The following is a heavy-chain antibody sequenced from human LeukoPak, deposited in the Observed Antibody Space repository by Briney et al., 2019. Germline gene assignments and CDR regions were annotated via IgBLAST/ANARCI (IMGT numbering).Heavy chain of an antibody. CDR2: IYHSGST. J-gene: IGHJ3*02. Sequence: PSGTLSLTCAVSGGSISSSNWWSWVRQPPGKGLEWIGEIYHSGSTNYNPSLKSRVTISVDKSKNQFSLKLSSVTAADTAVYYCARGFRQQWLVRPDAFDIWGQGTMVTVSS. CDR1: GGSISSSNW. V-gene: IGHV4-4*02. D-gene: IGHD6-19*01. CDR3: ARGFRQQWLVRPDAFDI.